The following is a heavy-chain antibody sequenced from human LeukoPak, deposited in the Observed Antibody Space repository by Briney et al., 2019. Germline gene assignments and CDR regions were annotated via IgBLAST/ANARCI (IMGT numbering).Heavy chain of an antibody. D-gene: IGHD5-18*01. CDR2: IYYSGST. J-gene: IGHJ3*02. CDR3: AREGYSYILGGNDAFDI. Sequence: SETLSLTCTVSGGSISSYYWSWIRQPPGKGLEWIGYIYYSGSTNYNPSLKSRVTISVDTSKNQFSLKLSSVTAADTAVYYCAREGYSYILGGNDAFDIWGQGTMVTVSS. V-gene: IGHV4-59*01. CDR1: GGSISSYY.